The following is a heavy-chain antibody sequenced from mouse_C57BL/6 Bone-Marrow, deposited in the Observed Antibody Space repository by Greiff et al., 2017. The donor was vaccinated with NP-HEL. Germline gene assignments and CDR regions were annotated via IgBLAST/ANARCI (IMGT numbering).Heavy chain of an antibody. Sequence: VQLQQSGAELVRPGASVTLSCKASGYTFTDYEMHWVKQTPVHGLEWIGAIDPETGGTAYNQKFKGKAILTADKSSSTAYMELRSLTSEDSAVYYCTLYYYGSSYVENFDVWGTGTTVTVSS. CDR3: TLYYYGSSYVENFDV. CDR1: GYTFTDYE. J-gene: IGHJ1*03. D-gene: IGHD1-1*01. CDR2: IDPETGGT. V-gene: IGHV1-15*01.